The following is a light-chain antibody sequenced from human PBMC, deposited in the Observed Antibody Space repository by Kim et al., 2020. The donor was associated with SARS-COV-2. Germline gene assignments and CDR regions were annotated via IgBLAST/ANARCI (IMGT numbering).Light chain of an antibody. Sequence: PGERATLPGRASQSVSDSSLVWYRQRPGQSPSLLIYATSTRAAGVPDRFSGSGSGTDFTLTISRLEPEDFGIYFCQQYGRSPLTFGGGTRVEIK. V-gene: IGKV3-20*01. CDR2: ATS. CDR3: QQYGRSPLT. J-gene: IGKJ4*01. CDR1: QSVSDSS.